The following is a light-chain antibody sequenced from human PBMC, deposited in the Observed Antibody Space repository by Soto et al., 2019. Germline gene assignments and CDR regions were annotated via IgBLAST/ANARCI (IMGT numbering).Light chain of an antibody. CDR1: SSNIGSNY. Sequence: SVLTQPPSASGTPGQRVTVSCSGSSSNIGSNYVYWYQQLPGTAPKLLIYNNNQRPSGVPDRFSGSKSGTSASLAISGLRSEDEADYYCAAWDDSLSGVAFGGGTKLTVL. J-gene: IGLJ2*01. CDR2: NNN. V-gene: IGLV1-47*02. CDR3: AAWDDSLSGVA.